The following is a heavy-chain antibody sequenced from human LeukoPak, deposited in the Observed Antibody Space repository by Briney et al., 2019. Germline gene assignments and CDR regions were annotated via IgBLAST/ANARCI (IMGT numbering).Heavy chain of an antibody. V-gene: IGHV1-2*02. Sequence: ASVKVSCKASGYTFTGYYMHWVRQAPGQGLEWMRWINPNSGGTNYAQKFQGRVTMTRDTSISTAYMELSRLRSDDTAVYYCARGPMYSSSSVDYFDYWGQGTLVTVSS. CDR3: ARGPMYSSSSVDYFDY. J-gene: IGHJ4*02. CDR1: GYTFTGYY. D-gene: IGHD6-6*01. CDR2: INPNSGGT.